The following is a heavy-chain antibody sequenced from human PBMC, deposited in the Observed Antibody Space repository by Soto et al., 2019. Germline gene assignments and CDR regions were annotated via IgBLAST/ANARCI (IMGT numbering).Heavy chain of an antibody. CDR1: GYTFTGYY. D-gene: IGHD3-22*01. J-gene: IGHJ4*02. Sequence: ASVKVSCKASGYTFTGYYMHWVRQAPGQGLEWMGWINPNSGGTNYAQKFQGRVTMTRDTSISTAYMELSRLRSDDTAVYYCARGDYYDSSGYCYWGQGTLVTVSS. V-gene: IGHV1-2*02. CDR2: INPNSGGT. CDR3: ARGDYYDSSGYCY.